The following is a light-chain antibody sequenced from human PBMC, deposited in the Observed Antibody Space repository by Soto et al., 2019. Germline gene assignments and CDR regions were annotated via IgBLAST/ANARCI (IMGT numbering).Light chain of an antibody. V-gene: IGLV2-11*01. CDR3: CSYAGSYILV. J-gene: IGLJ2*01. CDR2: DVS. Sequence: QSALTQPRSVSGSPGQSVTISCTGTSSDVGGYNYVSWFQQHPGKAPKVMIYDVSKRPSGVPDRFSGSKSGNTASLTISGLQVEDEADYYCCSYAGSYILVFGGGTKLTVL. CDR1: SSDVGGYNY.